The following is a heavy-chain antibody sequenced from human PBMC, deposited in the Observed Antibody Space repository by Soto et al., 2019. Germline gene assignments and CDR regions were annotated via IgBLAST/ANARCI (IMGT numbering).Heavy chain of an antibody. D-gene: IGHD3-3*01. CDR2: INHSGST. V-gene: IGHV4-34*01. Sequence: PSETLSLTCAVYGGSFSGYYWSWIRQPPGKGLEWIGEINHSGSTNYNPSLKSRVTISVDTSKNQFSLKLSSVTAADTAVYYCARVTLYYDFWSGYYDYYYYGMDVWGQGTTVTVSS. CDR3: ARVTLYYDFWSGYYDYYYYGMDV. CDR1: GGSFSGYY. J-gene: IGHJ6*02.